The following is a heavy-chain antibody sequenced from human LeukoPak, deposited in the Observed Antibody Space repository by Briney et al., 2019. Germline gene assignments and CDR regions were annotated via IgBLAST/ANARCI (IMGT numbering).Heavy chain of an antibody. J-gene: IGHJ2*01. CDR2: IYYSGST. D-gene: IGHD6-6*01. CDR1: GGSISSSSYY. V-gene: IGHV4-39*07. CDR3: ARVYGSFFPTFDL. Sequence: SETLSLTCTVSGGSISSSSYYWGWIRQPRGKGPEWIGSIYYSGSTYYNPSLKSRVTISVDTSKNQFSLKLSSVTAADTAVYYCARVYGSFFPTFDLWGRGTLVTVSS.